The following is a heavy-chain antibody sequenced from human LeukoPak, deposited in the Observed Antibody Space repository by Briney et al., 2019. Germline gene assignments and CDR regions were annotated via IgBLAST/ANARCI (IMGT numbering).Heavy chain of an antibody. V-gene: IGHV1-8*01. Sequence: ASVKVSCKASGYTFTNYNINWVRQATGQGPEWMGWTNPNSGFTGYAQKFQGRITMTRNTSISTAYMELSGLRSEDTAVYYCARARDAVVVAAGDWGQGTLVTVSS. CDR2: TNPNSGFT. J-gene: IGHJ4*02. D-gene: IGHD2-15*01. CDR3: ARARDAVVVAAGD. CDR1: GYTFTNYN.